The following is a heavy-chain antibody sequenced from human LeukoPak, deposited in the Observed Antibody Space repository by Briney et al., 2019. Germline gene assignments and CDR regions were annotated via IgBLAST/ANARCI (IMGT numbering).Heavy chain of an antibody. CDR2: ISAYNGNT. CDR3: ARANYYGSGSYYIED. D-gene: IGHD3-10*01. Sequence: ASVKVSCKASGYTFTSYGISWVRQAPGQGLEWMGWISAYNGNTNYAQKLQGRVTMTTDTSTSTAYMELRSLRSDDTAVYYCARANYYGSGSYYIEDWGQGTLVTVSS. J-gene: IGHJ4*02. V-gene: IGHV1-18*01. CDR1: GYTFTSYG.